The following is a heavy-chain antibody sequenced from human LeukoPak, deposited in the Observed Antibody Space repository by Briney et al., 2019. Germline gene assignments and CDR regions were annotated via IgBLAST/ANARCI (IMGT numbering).Heavy chain of an antibody. D-gene: IGHD2-2*01. Sequence: PGGSLRLSCAASGFTFSSYAMNWVRQAPGKGLEWVSAISGSGGTTYYADSVKGRFTISRDNSENTLYLQMNSLRAEDTAVYYCAEAITSSTSRTGLDYWGQGTLVTVSS. CDR1: GFTFSSYA. J-gene: IGHJ4*02. V-gene: IGHV3-23*01. CDR2: ISGSGGTT. CDR3: AEAITSSTSRTGLDY.